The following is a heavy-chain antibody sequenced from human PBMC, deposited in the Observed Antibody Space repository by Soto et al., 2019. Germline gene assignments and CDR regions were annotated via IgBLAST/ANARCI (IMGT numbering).Heavy chain of an antibody. CDR1: GFTFSSYW. D-gene: IGHD6-13*01. CDR2: IKQDGSEK. CDR3: ARSLGSSWFDY. V-gene: IGHV3-7*01. Sequence: QRGESLKISCAASGFTFSSYWMSWVRQAPGKGLEWVANIKQDGSEKYYVDSVKGRFTISRDNAKNSLYLQMNSLRAEDTAVYYCARSLGSSWFDYWGQGTLVTVSS. J-gene: IGHJ4*02.